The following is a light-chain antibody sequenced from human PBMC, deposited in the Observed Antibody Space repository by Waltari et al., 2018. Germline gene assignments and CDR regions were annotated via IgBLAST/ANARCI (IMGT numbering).Light chain of an antibody. CDR2: DND. J-gene: IGLJ2*01. V-gene: IGLV1-44*01. CDR1: NFNIGSNS. CDR3: HSRDASGVAGS. Sequence: QSVVTQSPSASGTPGQRVTISCSGSNFNIGSNSVCWFQQLPGTAPKLLIYDNDHRPSGVPDRFSGSSSHNTGSLTITGAQAEDEASYYCHSRDASGVAGSFGGGTKLTVL.